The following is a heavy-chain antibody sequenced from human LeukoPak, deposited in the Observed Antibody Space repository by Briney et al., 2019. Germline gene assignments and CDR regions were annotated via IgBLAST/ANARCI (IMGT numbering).Heavy chain of an antibody. V-gene: IGHV4-39*01. D-gene: IGHD6-6*01. Sequence: PSETLSLTCTVSGGSISSSDYYWGWIRQPPGKGLELIGTIYYSGSTYHNPSLKSRVTISVDTSKNQFSLKLSPVTAADTAVYYCARLRTAYSTSSFLDYWGQGTLVTVSS. CDR2: IYYSGST. CDR3: ARLRTAYSTSSFLDY. CDR1: GGSISSSDYY. J-gene: IGHJ4*02.